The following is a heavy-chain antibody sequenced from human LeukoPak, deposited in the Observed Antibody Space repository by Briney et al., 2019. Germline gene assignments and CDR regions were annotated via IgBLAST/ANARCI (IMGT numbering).Heavy chain of an antibody. CDR2: ISWNSGSI. CDR1: GFTFDDYA. Sequence: PGRSLRLSCAASGFTFDDYAMHWVRQAPGKGLEWVSGISWNSGSIGYADSVKGRFTISRDNAKNSLYLQMNSLRAEDTALYYCAKGGLYCSSTNCYAAFDYWGQGTLVTVSS. V-gene: IGHV3-9*01. D-gene: IGHD2-2*01. CDR3: AKGGLYCSSTNCYAAFDY. J-gene: IGHJ4*02.